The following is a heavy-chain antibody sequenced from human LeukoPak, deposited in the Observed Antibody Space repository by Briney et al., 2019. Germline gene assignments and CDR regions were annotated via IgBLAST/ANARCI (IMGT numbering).Heavy chain of an antibody. V-gene: IGHV4-31*03. J-gene: IGHJ6*02. D-gene: IGHD6-13*01. CDR1: GGSISSGGYC. CDR2: IYYSGST. Sequence: SETLSLTCTVSGGSISSGGYCWSWIRQHPGKGLEWIGYIYYSGSTYYNPSLKSRVTISVDTSKNQFSLKLSSVTAADTAVYYCASHIAAAGTDYGMDVWGQGTTVTVSS. CDR3: ASHIAAAGTDYGMDV.